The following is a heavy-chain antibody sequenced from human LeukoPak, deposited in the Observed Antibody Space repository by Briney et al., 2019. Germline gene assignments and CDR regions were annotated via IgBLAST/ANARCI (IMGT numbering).Heavy chain of an antibody. Sequence: PGGSLRLSCAASGLTVSRNYMSWVRQAPGKGLEWVSAIYSSGSTYYADSVKGRFTISRDNSKNTLYLRMNSLRAEDTAVYYCARGYCGGDCPRDDDAFDIWGQGTTVTVSS. V-gene: IGHV3-66*01. J-gene: IGHJ3*02. D-gene: IGHD2-21*02. CDR3: ARGYCGGDCPRDDDAFDI. CDR2: IYSSGST. CDR1: GLTVSRNY.